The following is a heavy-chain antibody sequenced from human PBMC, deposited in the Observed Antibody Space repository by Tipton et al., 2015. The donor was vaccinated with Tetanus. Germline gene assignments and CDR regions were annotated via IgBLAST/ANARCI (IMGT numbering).Heavy chain of an antibody. Sequence: SLRLSCAASGFTLSRYTLNWVRQAPGKGLEWVSSISSSSRYIYYADSVKGRFTISRDNAKSSLYLQLSSLRPEDTAVYYCARARFRGHSYTYFDYWGPGTPVTVYS. J-gene: IGHJ4*02. V-gene: IGHV3-21*04. D-gene: IGHD3-16*02. CDR3: ARARFRGHSYTYFDY. CDR2: ISSSSRYI. CDR1: GFTLSRYT.